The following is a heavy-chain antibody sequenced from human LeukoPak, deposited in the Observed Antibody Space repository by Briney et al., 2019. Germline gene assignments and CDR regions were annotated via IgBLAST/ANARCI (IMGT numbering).Heavy chain of an antibody. CDR3: AKMGEDYDFWSGYTLWFDP. D-gene: IGHD3-3*01. CDR2: ISGSGGST. CDR1: GFTFSSYA. J-gene: IGHJ5*02. Sequence: PGGSLRLSCAASGFTFSSYAMSWVRQAPGKGLEWVSAISGSGGSTYYADSVKGRFTISRDNSKNTLYLQMNSLRAEDTAVYYCAKMGEDYDFWSGYTLWFDPWGQGTLVTVSP. V-gene: IGHV3-23*01.